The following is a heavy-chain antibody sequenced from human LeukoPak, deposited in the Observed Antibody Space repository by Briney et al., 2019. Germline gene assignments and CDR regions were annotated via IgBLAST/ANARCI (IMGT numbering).Heavy chain of an antibody. CDR2: ISAYNGNT. CDR3: ARGGCSSTSCYWTSEPRYMDV. CDR1: GYTFTSYG. J-gene: IGHJ6*03. V-gene: IGHV1-18*01. D-gene: IGHD2-2*01. Sequence: GASVKVSCKASGYTFTSYGISWVRQAPGQGLEWMGWISAYNGNTNYAQKLQGRVTITTDTSTSTAYMELRSLRSDDTAVYYCARGGCSSTSCYWTSEPRYMDVWGKGTTVTVSS.